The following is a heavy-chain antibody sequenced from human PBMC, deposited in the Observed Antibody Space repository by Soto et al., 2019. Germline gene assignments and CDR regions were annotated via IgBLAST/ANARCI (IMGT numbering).Heavy chain of an antibody. CDR2: ISAYNGKT. CDR3: ERSIAAAGTSPYYFDY. CDR1: GYTFTSYG. V-gene: IGHV1-18*01. D-gene: IGHD6-13*01. Sequence: EASGKVSCKASGYTFTSYGISWVRQAPGQGLEWMGWISAYNGKTNYPKKLPGRVTMTTDTSTSTDYIELTRLRSHDTDVYYCERSIAAAGTSPYYFDYWGQGTLVTVSS. J-gene: IGHJ4*02.